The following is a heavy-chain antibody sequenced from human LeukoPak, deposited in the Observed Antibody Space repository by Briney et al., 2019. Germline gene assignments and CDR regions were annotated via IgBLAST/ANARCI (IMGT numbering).Heavy chain of an antibody. CDR3: ARVSILIVPYYAFDI. J-gene: IGHJ3*02. CDR2: ISGSGGST. V-gene: IGHV3-23*01. CDR1: GFTFSSYA. D-gene: IGHD2/OR15-2a*01. Sequence: GGSLRLSCAASGFTFSSYAMSWVRQAPGKGLEWVSAISGSGGSTYYADSVKRRFTISRDNAKNSLYLQMNSLRAEDTAVYYCARVSILIVPYYAFDIWGQGTMVTVSS.